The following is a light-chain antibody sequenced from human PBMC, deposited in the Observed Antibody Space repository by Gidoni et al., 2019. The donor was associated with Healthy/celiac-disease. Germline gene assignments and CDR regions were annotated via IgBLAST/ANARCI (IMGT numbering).Light chain of an antibody. CDR2: GKN. J-gene: IGLJ2*01. Sequence: SSELTQDPAVSVALGQTVRITCQGDSLRSYYASWYQQKPGQAPVLVSYGKNNRPSGIPDRFSGSSSGNTASLTITGAQAEDEADYYCNSRDSSGNHLRVVFGGGTKLTVL. V-gene: IGLV3-19*01. CDR3: NSRDSSGNHLRVV. CDR1: SLRSYY.